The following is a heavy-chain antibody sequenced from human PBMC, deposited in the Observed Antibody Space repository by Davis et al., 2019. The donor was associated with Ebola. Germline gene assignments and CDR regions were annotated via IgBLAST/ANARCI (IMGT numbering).Heavy chain of an antibody. CDR3: ARDLPGLKIVVVPAAIPVYYYGMDV. Sequence: ASVKVSCKASGYTFTSYGISWVRQAPGQGLEWMGWISAYNGNTNYAQKLQGRVTMTTDTSTSTAYMELRSLRSDDTAVYYCARDLPGLKIVVVPAAIPVYYYGMDVWGQGTTVTVSS. J-gene: IGHJ6*02. D-gene: IGHD2-2*01. CDR1: GYTFTSYG. CDR2: ISAYNGNT. V-gene: IGHV1-18*01.